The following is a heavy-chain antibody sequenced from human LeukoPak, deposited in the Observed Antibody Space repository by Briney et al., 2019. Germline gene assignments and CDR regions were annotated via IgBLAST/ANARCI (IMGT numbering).Heavy chain of an antibody. CDR1: GYTFTGYY. V-gene: IGHV1-2*06. J-gene: IGHJ4*02. CDR3: ARGGTMVRGATSSDY. Sequence: ASVKVSCKASGYTFTGYYMHWVRQDPGQGLEWMGRINPNSGGTNYAQKFQGRVTMTRDTSISTAYMELSRLRSDDTAVYYCARGGTMVRGATSSDYWGQGTLVTVSS. D-gene: IGHD3-10*01. CDR2: INPNSGGT.